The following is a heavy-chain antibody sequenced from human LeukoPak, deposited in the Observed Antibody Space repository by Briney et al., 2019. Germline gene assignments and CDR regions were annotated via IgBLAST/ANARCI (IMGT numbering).Heavy chain of an antibody. J-gene: IGHJ6*02. V-gene: IGHV3-30*03. Sequence: GGALRLSCAASRFTFSTYGMHWVRQAPGKGLEWVALISYDGINKNYADSVKGRFTISRDNTKSTLYLQMSSLRAEDTAVYYCARDSDAMFVWGLGTTVTVS. CDR2: ISYDGINK. D-gene: IGHD2-2*01. CDR3: ARDSDAMFV. CDR1: RFTFSTYG.